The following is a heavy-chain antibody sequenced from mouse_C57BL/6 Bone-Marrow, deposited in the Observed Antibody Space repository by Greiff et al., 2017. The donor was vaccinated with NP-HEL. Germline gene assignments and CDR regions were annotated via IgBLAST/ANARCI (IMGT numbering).Heavy chain of an antibody. CDR3: VSHYYGSRNWYFDV. J-gene: IGHJ1*03. CDR1: GFSFNTYA. Sequence: EVKLVESGGGLVQPKGSLKLSCAASGFSFNTYAMNWVRQAPGKGLEWVARIRSKSNNYATYYADSVKDRFTISRDDSESMLYLQMNNLKTEDTARYYCVSHYYGSRNWYFDVWGTGTTVTVSS. D-gene: IGHD1-1*01. CDR2: IRSKSNNYAT. V-gene: IGHV10-1*01.